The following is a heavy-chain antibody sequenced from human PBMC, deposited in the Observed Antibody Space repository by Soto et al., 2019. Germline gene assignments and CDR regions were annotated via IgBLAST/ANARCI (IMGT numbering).Heavy chain of an antibody. CDR2: IWYDGSNK. CDR3: ASSPTYYYDSSGYYRY. V-gene: IGHV3-33*01. J-gene: IGHJ4*02. CDR1: GFTFSSYG. D-gene: IGHD3-22*01. Sequence: GGSLRLSCAASGFTFSSYGMHWVRQAPGKGLEWVAVIWYDGSNKYYADSVKGRFTISRDNSKNTLYLQMNSLRAEDTAVYYCASSPTYYYDSSGYYRYWGQGTLVTVSS.